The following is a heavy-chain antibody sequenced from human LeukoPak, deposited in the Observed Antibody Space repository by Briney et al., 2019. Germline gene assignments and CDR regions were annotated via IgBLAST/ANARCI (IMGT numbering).Heavy chain of an antibody. CDR2: ISYDGSNK. CDR3: ANLPL. J-gene: IGHJ4*02. V-gene: IGHV3-30*18. CDR1: GFTFSNYG. Sequence: GSLRLSCATSGFTFSNYGMHWVRQAPGKGLEWVAVISYDGSNKYYADSVKGRFTISRDNSKNTLYLQMNSLRPEDAAVYYCANLPLWGQGTLVTVSS.